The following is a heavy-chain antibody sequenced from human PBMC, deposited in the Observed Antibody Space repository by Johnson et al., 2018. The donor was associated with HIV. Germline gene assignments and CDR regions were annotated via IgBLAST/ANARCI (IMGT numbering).Heavy chain of an antibody. CDR3: ARDQEWELRLTWGGDPFDI. Sequence: QVQLVESGGGVVQSGRSLRLSCAASGFTFSSYGMHWVRQAPAKGLEWVAVISYDGSDKDYADSVKGRFTISRDSSKNTLYLQMNSLRAEDTAVYYCARDQEWELRLTWGGDPFDIWGQGTMVTVSS. CDR1: GFTFSSYG. J-gene: IGHJ3*02. V-gene: IGHV3-30*04. CDR2: ISYDGSDK. D-gene: IGHD1-26*01.